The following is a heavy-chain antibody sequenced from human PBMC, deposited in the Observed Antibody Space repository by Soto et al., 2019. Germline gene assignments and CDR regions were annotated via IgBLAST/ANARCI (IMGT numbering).Heavy chain of an antibody. J-gene: IGHJ4*02. CDR2: IYPSDSDT. Sequence: DVQLVQSGAEVKKPGESLKISCKGSGYSFTNYWIGWVRQMTGKGLEWMGSIYPSDSDTRYSPSFQGQATISADNSISTAYLQWSSRKASDGAMYYCARSQFITASLAVAQNSFDDWGQGTLVTVSS. CDR3: ARSQFITASLAVAQNSFDD. CDR1: GYSFTNYW. D-gene: IGHD6-19*01. V-gene: IGHV5-51*03.